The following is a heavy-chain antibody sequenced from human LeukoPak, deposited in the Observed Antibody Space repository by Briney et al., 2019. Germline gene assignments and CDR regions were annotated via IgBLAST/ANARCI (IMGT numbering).Heavy chain of an antibody. Sequence: ASVKVSCKVSGYTLTELSMHWVRQAPGKGLEWMGGFDPEDGETIYAQKFQGRVTMTEDTSTDTAYMGLSSLRSEDTAVYYCATVSPGKWELLPNYYFDYWGQGTLVTVSS. D-gene: IGHD1-26*01. CDR1: GYTLTELS. V-gene: IGHV1-24*01. J-gene: IGHJ4*02. CDR2: FDPEDGET. CDR3: ATVSPGKWELLPNYYFDY.